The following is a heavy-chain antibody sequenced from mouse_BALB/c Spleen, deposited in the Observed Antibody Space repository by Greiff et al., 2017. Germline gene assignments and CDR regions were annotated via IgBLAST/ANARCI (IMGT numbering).Heavy chain of an antibody. V-gene: IGHV1-7*01. CDR3: ARDSKDYFDY. J-gene: IGHJ2*01. CDR1: GYTFTSYW. Sequence: VQLQQSGAELAKPGASVKMSCKASGYTFTSYWMHWVKQRPGQGLEWIGYINPSTGYTEYNQKFKDKATLTADKSSSTAYMQLSSLTSEDSAVYYCARDSKDYFDYWGQGTTLTVSS. CDR2: INPSTGYT.